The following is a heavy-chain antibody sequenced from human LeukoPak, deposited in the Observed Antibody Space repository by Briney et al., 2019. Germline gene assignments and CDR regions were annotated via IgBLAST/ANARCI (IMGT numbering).Heavy chain of an antibody. CDR2: IFPGDSDA. CDR1: GYDFSGYW. Sequence: GESLKISCKGSGYDFSGYWIAWVRQMPGKGLEWMGIIFPGDSDARYSPSLQGQVTISADRSISTAYLQWSSLKASDTAMYYCARHGVESELKYWGQGTLVTVSS. V-gene: IGHV5-51*01. D-gene: IGHD3-10*01. CDR3: ARHGVESELKY. J-gene: IGHJ4*02.